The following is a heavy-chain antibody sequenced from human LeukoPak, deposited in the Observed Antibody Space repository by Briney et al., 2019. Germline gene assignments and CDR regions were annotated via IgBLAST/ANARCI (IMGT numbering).Heavy chain of an antibody. CDR2: IYPGDSDT. CDR3: ARQEVGYSYGRYNYFDY. Sequence: GESLKISRKGSGYSFTSYWIGWVRQMPGKGLEWMGIIYPGDSDTRYSPSFQGQVTISADKSISTAYLQWSSLKASDTAMYYCARQEVGYSYGRYNYFDYWGQGALVTVSS. D-gene: IGHD5-18*01. J-gene: IGHJ4*02. V-gene: IGHV5-51*01. CDR1: GYSFTSYW.